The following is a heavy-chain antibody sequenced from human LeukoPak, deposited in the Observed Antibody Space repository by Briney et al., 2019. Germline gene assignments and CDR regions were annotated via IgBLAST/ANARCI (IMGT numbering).Heavy chain of an antibody. V-gene: IGHV4-59*08. J-gene: IGHJ3*02. Sequence: SETLSLTCTVSGGSISSYYWSWIRQPPGKGLEWIGYIYYSGSTNYNPSLKSRVTISVDTSKNQFSLKLSSVTAADTAVYYCARHGSGSEENAFDIWGQGIMVTVSS. CDR1: GGSISSYY. D-gene: IGHD3-10*01. CDR3: ARHGSGSEENAFDI. CDR2: IYYSGST.